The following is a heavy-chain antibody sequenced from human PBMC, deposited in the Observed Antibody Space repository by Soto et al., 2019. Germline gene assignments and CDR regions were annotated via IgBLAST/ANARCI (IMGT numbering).Heavy chain of an antibody. CDR3: ASSKYDVVAGSVWFDP. CDR2: IYYSGST. Sequence: PSETLSLTCTVSGGSISSGDYYWSWIRQPPGKGLEWIGYIYYSGSTFYNPSLKNRVTISLDTSKIQFSLKLNSVTAADTAVYFCASSKYDVVAGSVWFDPWGQGTLVTVSS. D-gene: IGHD2-21*01. V-gene: IGHV4-30-4*01. CDR1: GGSISSGDYY. J-gene: IGHJ5*02.